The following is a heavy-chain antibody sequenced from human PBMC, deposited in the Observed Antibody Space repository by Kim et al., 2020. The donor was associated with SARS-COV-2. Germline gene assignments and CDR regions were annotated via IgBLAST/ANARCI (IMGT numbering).Heavy chain of an antibody. D-gene: IGHD3-22*01. CDR1: GYSISSGYY. V-gene: IGHV4-38-2*02. CDR2: IYHSGST. CDR3: ARDYYDRVARSGWFDP. J-gene: IGHJ5*02. Sequence: SETLSLTCTASGYSISSGYYWGWIRQPPGKGLEWIGSIYHSGSTYYNPSLKSRVTISVDTSKNQFSLKLSSVTAADTAVYYCARDYYDRVARSGWFDPWGQGTLVTVSS.